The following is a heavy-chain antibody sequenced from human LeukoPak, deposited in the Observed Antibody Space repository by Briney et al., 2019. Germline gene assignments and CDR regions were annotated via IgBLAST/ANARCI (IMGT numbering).Heavy chain of an antibody. D-gene: IGHD6-6*01. V-gene: IGHV4-39*01. Sequence: PSETLSLTCTVSGGSISSRSCFWGWIRQPPGKGLEWIGNINYSESTYYNPSLKSRVTISVDTSKNQFSLKLSSVTAADTAVYYCASLAARQDYYYYGMDVWGQGTTVTVSS. CDR2: INYSEST. J-gene: IGHJ6*02. CDR1: GGSISSRSCF. CDR3: ASLAARQDYYYYGMDV.